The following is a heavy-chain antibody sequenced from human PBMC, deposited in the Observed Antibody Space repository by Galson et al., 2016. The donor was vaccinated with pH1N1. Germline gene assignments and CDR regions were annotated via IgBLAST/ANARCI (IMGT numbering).Heavy chain of an antibody. CDR3: ATGPSPDY. V-gene: IGHV5-10-1*01. Sequence: QSGAEVKEPGESLTISCKGSASSFTSYWISWVRQMPGKGLEWMGRINPRDSYTDYSPSFQGHVTISTAESISTAYFKWSTLKASDTAIYYCATGPSPDYWGQGTLVIVSS. J-gene: IGHJ4*02. CDR1: ASSFTSYW. CDR2: INPRDSYT.